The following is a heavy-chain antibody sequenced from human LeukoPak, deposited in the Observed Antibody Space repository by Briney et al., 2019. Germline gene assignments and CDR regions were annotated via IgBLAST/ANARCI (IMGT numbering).Heavy chain of an antibody. J-gene: IGHJ4*02. CDR3: ARGYYCDSGGDY. V-gene: IGHV4-39*01. CDR2: IYYSGTT. Sequence: SETLSLTCTVSGGSISSSSYYWGWIRQPPGKGLEWLGSIYYSGTTYYNPSLKSRVSISVDTSMNQFSLNLSSVTAADTAVYYCARGYYCDSGGDYWGQGTLVTVSS. CDR1: GGSISSSSYY. D-gene: IGHD3-22*01.